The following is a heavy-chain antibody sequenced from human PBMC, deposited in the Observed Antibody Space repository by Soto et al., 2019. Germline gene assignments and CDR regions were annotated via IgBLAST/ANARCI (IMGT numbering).Heavy chain of an antibody. J-gene: IGHJ4*01. D-gene: IGHD1-26*01. V-gene: IGHV3-23*01. CDR2: IRGDGFT. CDR3: PRVLWGGYWAFDF. Sequence: PVGSLRLSCAASGFTFRTHAMTWVRQAPGKGLEWISAIRGDGFTYYADSVEGRFTISRDTSKDTLYLQLTSLRAEDSAVYYYPRVLWGGYWAFDFWGQGTLVTVSS. CDR1: GFTFRTHA.